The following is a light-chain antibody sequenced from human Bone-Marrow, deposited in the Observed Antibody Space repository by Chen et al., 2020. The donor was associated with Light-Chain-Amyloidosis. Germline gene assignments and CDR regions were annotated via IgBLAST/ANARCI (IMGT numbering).Light chain of an antibody. CDR1: DLPTKY. Sequence: SYELTQPPSVSVSPGQTARITCSGDDLPTKYAYWYQQKPGQAPVLVIHRDTERPSGISERFSGSSSGTTATLTISGVQAEDEADYQCQSADSSGTYEVIFGGGTKLTGL. J-gene: IGLJ2*01. V-gene: IGLV3-25*03. CDR2: RDT. CDR3: QSADSSGTYEVI.